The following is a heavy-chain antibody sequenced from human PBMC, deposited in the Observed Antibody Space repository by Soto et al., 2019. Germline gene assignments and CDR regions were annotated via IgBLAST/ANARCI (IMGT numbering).Heavy chain of an antibody. D-gene: IGHD3-10*01. Sequence: GGSLRLSCAASGFIASNYAMSWVRQAPGKGLEWVSGFSGSGGAMFYADSVKGRFTLSRDSSKNTVYLHLNRLRVEDTAVYYCAKAGGDYWGQGTRVTVSS. CDR3: AKAGGDY. V-gene: IGHV3-23*01. CDR1: GFIASNYA. CDR2: FSGSGGAM. J-gene: IGHJ4*02.